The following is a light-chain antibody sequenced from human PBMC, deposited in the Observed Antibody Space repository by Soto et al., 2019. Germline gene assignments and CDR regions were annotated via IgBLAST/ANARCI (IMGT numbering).Light chain of an antibody. CDR3: QQYYSSPRT. Sequence: DIVMTQSPDSLAVSLGERATINCKSSQNILYNSNNKNYLAWFQQKPGQAPKLLIYWASTRESGVPDRFSGSGSGAEFTLTISSLQAEDAAVYYCQQYYSSPRTFGQGTKVEIK. CDR1: QNILYNSNNKNY. CDR2: WAS. V-gene: IGKV4-1*01. J-gene: IGKJ1*01.